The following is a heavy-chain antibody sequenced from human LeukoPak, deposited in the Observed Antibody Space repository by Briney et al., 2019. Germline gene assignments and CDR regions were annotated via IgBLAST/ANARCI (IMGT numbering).Heavy chain of an antibody. CDR3: AKAWTYSSSWSHFDY. J-gene: IGHJ4*02. V-gene: IGHV3-43D*03. Sequence: GGSLRLSCAASGFTFDNYGMHWVRQAPGKGLDWVSLITWDGGNTYYADSVKGRFTISRDNSKNSLYLQMNSLRAEDTALYYCAKAWTYSSSWSHFDYWGQGTLVTVSS. CDR1: GFTFDNYG. D-gene: IGHD6-13*01. CDR2: ITWDGGNT.